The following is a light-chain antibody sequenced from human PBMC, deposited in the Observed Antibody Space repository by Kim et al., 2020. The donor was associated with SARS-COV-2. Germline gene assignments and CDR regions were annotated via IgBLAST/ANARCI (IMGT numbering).Light chain of an antibody. CDR1: QIVSSTY. CDR2: GTS. V-gene: IGKV3-20*01. J-gene: IGKJ1*01. CDR3: QQYGGSPPWT. Sequence: PGQSATLSCWASQIVSSTYLAWYQQKPGQAHRLLIKGTSARAAGVPERFSGSGSGRDFTLTINRVEPGDSATYYCQQYGGSPPWTFGQGTKVVIK.